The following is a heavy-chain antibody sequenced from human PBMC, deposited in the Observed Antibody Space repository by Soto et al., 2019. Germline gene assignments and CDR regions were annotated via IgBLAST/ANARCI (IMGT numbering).Heavy chain of an antibody. CDR2: IYYSGST. J-gene: IGHJ5*02. Sequence: LTCTVSGGSISSGGYYWSWIRQHPGKGLEWIGYIYYSGSTYYNPSLKSRVTISEDTSKNQFSLKLSPVTAADTTVHYCARDAYSSSQNWFDPWGQGTLVTVSS. V-gene: IGHV4-31*03. CDR1: GGSISSGGYY. CDR3: ARDAYSSSQNWFDP. D-gene: IGHD6-6*01.